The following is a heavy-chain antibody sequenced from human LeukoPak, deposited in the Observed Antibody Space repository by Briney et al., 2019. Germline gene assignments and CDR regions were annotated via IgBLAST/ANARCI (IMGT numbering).Heavy chain of an antibody. CDR1: GLSARNNVNNA. CDR3: AKAPVWNYYYGLDV. V-gene: IGHV3-23*01. CDR2: ITTSGST. J-gene: IGHJ6*02. D-gene: IGHD2-21*01. Sequence: GGSLRLSCAASGLSARNNVNNAMSWVRHAPGKVLEWGSGITTSGSTYYADSVKGRFTISRENSNNTLYLHMDSLRAEDTAVYYCAKAPVWNYYYGLDVWGQGTTVTVSS.